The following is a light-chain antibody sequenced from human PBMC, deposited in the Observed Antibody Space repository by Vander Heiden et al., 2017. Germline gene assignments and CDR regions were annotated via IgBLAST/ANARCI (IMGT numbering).Light chain of an antibody. CDR3: NSYAGSNINV. V-gene: IGLV2-8*01. Sequence: QSALTQPPSASGSPGQSVTISCTGTSNDVGGYNYVSWYQQHPGKAPNLMIYDVNKRPSGVPDRFSGSKSGNTASLTVSGLQAEDEADYYCNSYAGSNINVFGTGTTVTVL. CDR2: DVN. CDR1: SNDVGGYNY. J-gene: IGLJ1*01.